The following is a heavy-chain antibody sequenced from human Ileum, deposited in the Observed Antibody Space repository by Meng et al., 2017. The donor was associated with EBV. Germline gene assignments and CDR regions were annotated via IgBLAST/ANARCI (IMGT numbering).Heavy chain of an antibody. Sequence: QVQAVPSGSELKAPAAAVKVSLKASGYSLLSYAVNWLRQAPGRGLEWMGWINPSTAHPTYAQDFTGRFVFSLDISVNTAYLQINSLKAEDTAIYYCVRDVPDGDISLFDSWGQGTLVNVSS. CDR2: INPSTAHP. CDR1: GYSLLSYA. J-gene: IGHJ4*02. V-gene: IGHV7-4-1*02. CDR3: VRDVPDGDISLFDS. D-gene: IGHD2-21*02.